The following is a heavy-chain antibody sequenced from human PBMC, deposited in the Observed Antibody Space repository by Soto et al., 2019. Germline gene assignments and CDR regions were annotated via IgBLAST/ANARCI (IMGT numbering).Heavy chain of an antibody. CDR1: GYTLTELS. CDR2: FDPEDGET. D-gene: IGHD6-19*01. CDR3: ATITGIAVAGKVLDY. J-gene: IGHJ4*02. V-gene: IGHV1-24*01. Sequence: ASVKVSCKVSGYTLTELSMHWVRQAPGKGLEWMGGFDPEDGETIYAQKFQGRVTMTEDTSTDTAYMELSSLRSEDTAVYYCATITGIAVAGKVLDYWGQGTLVTVSS.